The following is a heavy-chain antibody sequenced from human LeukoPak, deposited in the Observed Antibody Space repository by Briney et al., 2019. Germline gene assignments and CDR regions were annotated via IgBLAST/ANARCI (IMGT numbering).Heavy chain of an antibody. Sequence: PSETLSLTCTVSGGSISSYYWSCIRQPPGKGLEWIGYIYYSGSTNYNPSLKSRVTISVDTSKNQFSLKLSSVTAADTAVYYCAAVNRSSGSYNRLDYWGQGTLVTVSS. CDR1: GGSISSYY. CDR3: AAVNRSSGSYNRLDY. CDR2: IYYSGST. J-gene: IGHJ4*02. V-gene: IGHV4-59*01. D-gene: IGHD1-26*01.